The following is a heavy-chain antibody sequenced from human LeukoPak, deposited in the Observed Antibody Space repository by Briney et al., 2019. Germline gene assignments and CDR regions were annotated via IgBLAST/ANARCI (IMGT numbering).Heavy chain of an antibody. CDR3: AKDRYSSGWYSDFDY. D-gene: IGHD6-19*01. CDR2: ISYDGSNK. V-gene: IGHV3-30*18. J-gene: IGHJ4*02. CDR1: GFTFSSYG. Sequence: PGGSLRLSCAASGFTFSSYGMLWVRQAPGKGLEWVALISYDGSNKYYADSVKGRFTISRDNSKNTVYLQMNSLRAEDTAVYYCAKDRYSSGWYSDFDYWGQGTLVTASS.